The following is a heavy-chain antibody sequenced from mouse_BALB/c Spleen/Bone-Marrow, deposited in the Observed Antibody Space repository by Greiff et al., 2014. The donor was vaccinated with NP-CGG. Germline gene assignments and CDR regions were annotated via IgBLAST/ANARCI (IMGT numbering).Heavy chain of an antibody. CDR3: ARGGLHYFDY. D-gene: IGHD3-3*01. CDR1: GYTFTSCW. V-gene: IGHV1S41*01. J-gene: IGHJ2*01. CDR2: IAPGSGST. Sequence: DLVKPGASVKLSCKASGYTFTSCWINWIKQRPGQGLEWIGRIAPGSGSTYYNEMFKGKATLIVDTSSSTAYIQLSSLSSEDSAVYFCARGGLHYFDYWGQGTTLTVSS.